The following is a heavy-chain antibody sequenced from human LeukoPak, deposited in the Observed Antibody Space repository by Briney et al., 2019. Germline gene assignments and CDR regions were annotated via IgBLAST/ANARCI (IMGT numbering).Heavy chain of an antibody. CDR2: IYPGDSDT. Sequence: KFGESLKISCKGSGYSFTSYWTGWVRQMPGKGLEWMGIIYPGDSDTRYSPSFQGQVTISADKSINTAYLQWSSLKDSDTAMYYCARMNSASYLGDDAFDIWGQGTMVTVSS. D-gene: IGHD3-16*01. J-gene: IGHJ3*02. V-gene: IGHV5-51*01. CDR3: ARMNSASYLGDDAFDI. CDR1: GYSFTSYW.